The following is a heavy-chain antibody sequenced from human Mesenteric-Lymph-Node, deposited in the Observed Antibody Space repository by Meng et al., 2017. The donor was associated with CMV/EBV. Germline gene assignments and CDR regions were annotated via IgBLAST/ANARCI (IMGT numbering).Heavy chain of an antibody. V-gene: IGHV4-30-4*08. J-gene: IGHJ4*02. Sequence: LRLSCAVSGDSISSGDYYWIWIRQPPGKGLEWIGYIYYTGSSYYNSSLESRVTMSVDTSKNQFSLKLTSVTAADSATYYCARYDGFYFGHWGQGTLVTVSS. CDR2: IYYTGSS. CDR1: GDSISSGDYY. CDR3: ARYDGFYFGH. D-gene: IGHD3-16*01.